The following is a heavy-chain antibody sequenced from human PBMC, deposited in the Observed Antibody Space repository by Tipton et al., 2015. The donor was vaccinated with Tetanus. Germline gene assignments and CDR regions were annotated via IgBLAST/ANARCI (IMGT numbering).Heavy chain of an antibody. CDR1: GGSLRGGDHY. CDR3: AREVPAAGHFDS. D-gene: IGHD2-2*01. CDR2: ISTSGSA. V-gene: IGHV4-61*08. J-gene: IGHJ4*02. Sequence: GLVKPSETLSLTCTVSGGSLRGGDHYWSWIRQPPGKGLEWLAYISTSGSANSNYFLKSRITVSRDTSKNYFSLNLASVTAADTAVYFCAREVPAAGHFDSWGQGTLVTVSS.